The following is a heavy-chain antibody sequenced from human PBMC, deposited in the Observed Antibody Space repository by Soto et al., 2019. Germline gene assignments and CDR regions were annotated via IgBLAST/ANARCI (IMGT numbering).Heavy chain of an antibody. J-gene: IGHJ4*02. D-gene: IGHD1-1*01. CDR2: ISYDGSNK. V-gene: IGHV3-30*18. Sequence: QAQLVESGGGMVQPGTSLRLSCVASGFIFRRYGMHWVPQAPGKGLEWVALISYDGSNKFYADSVKGRLTISRDNSKSTLYLQIISLRAEDTALYYCAKDLETWGQGTLVTVSS. CDR1: GFIFRRYG. CDR3: AKDLET.